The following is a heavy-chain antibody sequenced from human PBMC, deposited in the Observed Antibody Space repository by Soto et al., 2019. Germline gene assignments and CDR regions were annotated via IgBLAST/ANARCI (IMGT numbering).Heavy chain of an antibody. Sequence: EVQLVESGGGLVQPGGSLRLSCAASGFTFSSYAMHWVRQAPGKGLEYVSAISSNGGSTYYANSVKGRFTISRDNSKNTLYLQMGSLRAEDMAVYYCARAILGSSTSRRMDVWGQGTTVTVSS. CDR3: ARAILGSSTSRRMDV. D-gene: IGHD2-2*01. CDR1: GFTFSSYA. CDR2: ISSNGGST. J-gene: IGHJ6*02. V-gene: IGHV3-64*01.